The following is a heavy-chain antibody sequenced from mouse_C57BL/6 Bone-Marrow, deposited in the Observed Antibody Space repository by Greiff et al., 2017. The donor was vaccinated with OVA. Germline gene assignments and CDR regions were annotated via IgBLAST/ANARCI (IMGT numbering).Heavy chain of an antibody. J-gene: IGHJ2*01. CDR1: GFSLTSYG. CDR3: AKGDGNYEEDYFDD. CDR2: IWRGGST. D-gene: IGHD2-1*01. V-gene: IGHV2-5*01. Sequence: QVQLKQSGPGLVQPSQSLSITCTVSGFSLTSYGVHWVRQSPGKGLEWLGVIWRGGSTDYNAAFMSRLSITKDNSKSQVFFTMNSLQADETARYYCAKGDGNYEEDYFDDWGQGTTLTVSS.